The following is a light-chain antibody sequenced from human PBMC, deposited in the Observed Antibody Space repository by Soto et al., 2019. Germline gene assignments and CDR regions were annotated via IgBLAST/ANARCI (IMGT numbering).Light chain of an antibody. CDR1: QSISDS. CDR3: QQYHAFWK. CDR2: DAS. Sequence: DIQMTQSPSTLSPSVGDRVTITCRASQSISDSLAWYQQKPGKAPYLLISDASSLERGVPSRFSGSGYGTEFTLTISGLQPDDFATYYCQQYHAFWKFGQGTKVNI. V-gene: IGKV1-5*01. J-gene: IGKJ1*01.